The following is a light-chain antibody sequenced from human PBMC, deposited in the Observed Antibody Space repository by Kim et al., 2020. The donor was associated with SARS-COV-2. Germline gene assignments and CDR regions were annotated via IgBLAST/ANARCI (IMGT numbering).Light chain of an antibody. CDR3: QVSDRNTYV. V-gene: IGLV3-1*01. J-gene: IGLJ1*01. CDR2: QDW. Sequence: YELTQPPSVSVSPGQTASITCSGDKLGNEYVSWYQQKSGQSPVLVIYQDWKRPSGVPERFSGSNSENTATLAISGAQPMDEADYYCQVSDRNTYVFGPGTKVTVL. CDR1: KLGNEY.